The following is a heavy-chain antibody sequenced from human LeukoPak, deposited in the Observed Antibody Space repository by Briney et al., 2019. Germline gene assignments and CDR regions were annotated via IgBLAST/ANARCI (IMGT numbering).Heavy chain of an antibody. D-gene: IGHD6-19*01. CDR3: ARVLNSSGWTKYYYYYYYMDV. CDR2: INHSGST. V-gene: IGHV4-34*01. Sequence: SETLFLTCAVYGGSFSGYYWSWIRQPPGKGLEWIGEINHSGSTNYNPSLKSRVTISVDTSKNQFSLKLSSVTAADTAVYYCARVLNSSGWTKYYYYYYYMDVWGKGTTVTISS. J-gene: IGHJ6*03. CDR1: GGSFSGYY.